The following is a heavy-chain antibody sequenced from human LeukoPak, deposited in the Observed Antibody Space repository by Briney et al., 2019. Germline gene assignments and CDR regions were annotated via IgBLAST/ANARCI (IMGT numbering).Heavy chain of an antibody. CDR3: ARVRGGYYLDY. D-gene: IGHD5-24*01. J-gene: IGHJ4*02. CDR1: GFTFWSYW. CDR2: IKQAGTEK. Sequence: PGGPLRLSCAASGFTFWSYWMNWVRQAPGKGLEWVANIKQAGTEKYYVDSVKGRFTISRDNAKNSLFLQMNSLRAEDTAVYFCARVRGGYYLDYWGQGTLVTVSS. V-gene: IGHV3-7*04.